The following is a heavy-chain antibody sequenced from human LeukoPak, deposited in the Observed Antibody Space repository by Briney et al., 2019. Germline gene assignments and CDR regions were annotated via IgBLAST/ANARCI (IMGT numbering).Heavy chain of an antibody. CDR1: GYTFTSYY. CDR3: ARDKARGSYSWKYFDY. CDR2: INPSGGST. J-gene: IGHJ4*02. V-gene: IGHV1-46*01. Sequence: GASVKVSCKASGYTFTSYYMHWVRQTPGQGLEWMGIINPSGGSTSYAQKFQGRVTMTRDTSTSTVYMELSSLRSEDTAVYYCARDKARGSYSWKYFDYWGQGTLVTVSS. D-gene: IGHD1-26*01.